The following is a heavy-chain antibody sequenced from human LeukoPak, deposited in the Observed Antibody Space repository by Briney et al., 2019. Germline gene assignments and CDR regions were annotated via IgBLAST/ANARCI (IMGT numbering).Heavy chain of an antibody. Sequence: SETLSLTCTVSGGSISSYYWSWIRQPPGKGLEWIGYIYYSGSTNYNPSLKSRVTISVDTSKNQFSLKLSTVTAADTAVYYCGRVLKGGWLLDGFDIWGQGTMVTVSS. CDR2: IYYSGST. V-gene: IGHV4-59*01. D-gene: IGHD5-12*01. CDR1: GGSISSYY. CDR3: GRVLKGGWLLDGFDI. J-gene: IGHJ3*02.